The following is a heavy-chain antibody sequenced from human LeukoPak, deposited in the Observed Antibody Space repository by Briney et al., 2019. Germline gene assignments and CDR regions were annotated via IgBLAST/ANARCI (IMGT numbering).Heavy chain of an antibody. CDR3: ATTIRVYSSSWYYFDY. Sequence: ASVKVFCKVSGYTLTELSMHWVRQAPGKGLEWMGGFDPEDGETIYAQKFQGRVTMTEDTSTDTAYMELSSLRSEDTAVYYCATTIRVYSSSWYYFDYWGQGTLVTVFS. D-gene: IGHD6-13*01. CDR1: GYTLTELS. V-gene: IGHV1-24*01. CDR2: FDPEDGET. J-gene: IGHJ4*02.